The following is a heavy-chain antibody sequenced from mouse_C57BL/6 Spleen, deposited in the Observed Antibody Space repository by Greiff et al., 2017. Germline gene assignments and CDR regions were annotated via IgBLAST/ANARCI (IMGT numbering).Heavy chain of an antibody. V-gene: IGHV1-76*01. CDR1: GYTFTDYY. J-gene: IGHJ1*03. CDR2: IYPGSGNT. Sequence: QVQLQQSGAELVRPGASVKLSCKASGYTFTDYYIHWVKQRPGQGLEWIARIYPGSGNTYYNEKFKGKATLTAEKSSSTAYMQLSSLTSEDSAVYFCARSYYGSFYWYFDVWGTGTTVTVSS. D-gene: IGHD1-1*01. CDR3: ARSYYGSFYWYFDV.